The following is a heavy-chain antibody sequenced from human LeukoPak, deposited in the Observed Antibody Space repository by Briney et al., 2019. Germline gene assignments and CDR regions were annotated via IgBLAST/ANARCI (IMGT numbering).Heavy chain of an antibody. D-gene: IGHD2-2*01. CDR3: AKDSMVYCSSTSCYGVNFDY. CDR1: GFTFSSYG. J-gene: IGHJ4*02. Sequence: PGGSLRLSCAASGFTFSSYGTHWVRQAPGKGLEWVAVIWYDGSNKYYADSVKGRFTISRDNSKNTLYLQMNSLRAEDTAVYYCAKDSMVYCSSTSCYGVNFDYWGQGTLVTVSS. CDR2: IWYDGSNK. V-gene: IGHV3-33*06.